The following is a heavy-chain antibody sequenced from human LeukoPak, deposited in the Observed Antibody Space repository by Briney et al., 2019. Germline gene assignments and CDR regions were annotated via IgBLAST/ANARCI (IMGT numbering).Heavy chain of an antibody. Sequence: SETLFLTCTVSGGSLSDYYWSWIRQTPGKGLEWIGYFFYSGSTNYHPSLKSRVTISVDASRTQFSLRLRSVTAADTAVYYCATSGRGYSYGTIDYWGQGTLVTVSS. V-gene: IGHV4-59*01. J-gene: IGHJ4*02. CDR3: ATSGRGYSYGTIDY. CDR2: FFYSGST. CDR1: GGSLSDYY. D-gene: IGHD5-18*01.